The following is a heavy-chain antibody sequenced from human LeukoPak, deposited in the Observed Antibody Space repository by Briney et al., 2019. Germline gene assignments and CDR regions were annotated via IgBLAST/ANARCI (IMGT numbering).Heavy chain of an antibody. V-gene: IGHV1-2*02. D-gene: IGHD3-3*01. CDR2: INPNSGGT. CDR1: GYTFTGYY. CDR3: ARAERITIFGVVMGHFDY. Sequence: ASVKVSCKASGYTFTGYYMHWVRQAPGQGPEWMGWINPNSGGTNYAQKFQGRVTMTRDTSISTAYMELSRLRSDDTAVYYCARAERITIFGVVMGHFDYWGQGTLVTVSS. J-gene: IGHJ4*02.